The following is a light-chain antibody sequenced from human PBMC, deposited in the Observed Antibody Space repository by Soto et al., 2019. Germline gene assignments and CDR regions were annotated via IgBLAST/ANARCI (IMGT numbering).Light chain of an antibody. CDR3: QQYSGSRK. V-gene: IGKV3-20*01. CDR1: QSVSSSY. Sequence: EIVLTQSPGTLSLSPGERATLSCRASQSVSSSYLACYQQKPGQAPRLLIYGASSRATGIPARFSGSGSGTDFTLTISSLEPEDFALYYCQQYSGSRKFGKGTKVDIK. J-gene: IGKJ1*01. CDR2: GAS.